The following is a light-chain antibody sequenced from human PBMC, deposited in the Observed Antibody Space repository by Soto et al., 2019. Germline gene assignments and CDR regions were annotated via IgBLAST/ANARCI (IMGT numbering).Light chain of an antibody. V-gene: IGKV1-27*01. CDR1: QAIRNF. Sequence: DIQMTQSPTSLSASVGDRVTITCRASQAIRNFVAWYQQKPGKAPKLLIYAASTLQSGVPSRFIGSGSGTEFTLTINSLQPEDVATYLCQMYRSVPVFGPGTKVEIK. CDR3: QMYRSVPV. J-gene: IGKJ3*01. CDR2: AAS.